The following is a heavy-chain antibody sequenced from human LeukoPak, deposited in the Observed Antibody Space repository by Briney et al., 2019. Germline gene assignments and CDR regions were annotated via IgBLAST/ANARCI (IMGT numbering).Heavy chain of an antibody. J-gene: IGHJ6*02. Sequence: GGSLRLSCAASGFTFDDYAMHWVRQAPGKGLGWVSGISWNSGSIGYADSVKGRFTISRDNAKNSLYLQMNSLRAEDTALYYCAKDSVAGSLPTYYYYYGMDVWGQGTTVTVSS. CDR1: GFTFDDYA. CDR2: ISWNSGSI. CDR3: AKDSVAGSLPTYYYYYGMDV. D-gene: IGHD6-19*01. V-gene: IGHV3-9*01.